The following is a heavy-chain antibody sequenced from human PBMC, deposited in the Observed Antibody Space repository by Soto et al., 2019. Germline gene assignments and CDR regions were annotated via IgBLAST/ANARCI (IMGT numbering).Heavy chain of an antibody. CDR1: GYTFTTYA. V-gene: IGHV1-3*01. J-gene: IGHJ3*02. CDR3: ARGRTIVAAGIRAVDI. Sequence: QVQLVQSGAEVKKPGASVKVSCKASGYTFTTYAIHWVRQAPGQRLEWMGWINADNGNTKYSQKFQGRVTITTDTFARSAYMELSSLRYEDTAVYYCARGRTIVAAGIRAVDIWGQGTMVTVSS. CDR2: INADNGNT. D-gene: IGHD6-13*01.